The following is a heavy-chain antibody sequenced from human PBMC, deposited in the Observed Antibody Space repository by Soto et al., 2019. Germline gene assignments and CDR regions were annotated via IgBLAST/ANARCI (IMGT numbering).Heavy chain of an antibody. Sequence: SEALSLSCTVSGGSISSNIYYCGWIRQPPGKGLEWIGNIHYSGSTYYDSSLQSRVTISIDTSKNQFSLKLSSVTAADTAVYFCARLPGYCSGASCRIDYWGQGTLVTVSS. D-gene: IGHD2-15*01. CDR2: IHYSGST. CDR3: ARLPGYCSGASCRIDY. V-gene: IGHV4-39*01. J-gene: IGHJ4*02. CDR1: GGSISSNIYY.